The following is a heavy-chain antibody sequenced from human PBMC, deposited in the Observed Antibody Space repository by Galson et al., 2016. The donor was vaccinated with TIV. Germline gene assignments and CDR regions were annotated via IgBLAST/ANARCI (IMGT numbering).Heavy chain of an antibody. CDR3: AREDDSFYYIDY. J-gene: IGHJ4*02. D-gene: IGHD3-16*01. CDR2: IRSNGGNP. CDR1: GFTFSDYA. V-gene: IGHV3-64*02. Sequence: SLRLSCAASGFTFSDYAMSWVRQAPGKGLEWVSAIRSNGGNPYYAASVKGRFTISRDNLKNTLYLQMGGLRAEDMAVYYCAREDDSFYYIDYWGQGALVTVSS.